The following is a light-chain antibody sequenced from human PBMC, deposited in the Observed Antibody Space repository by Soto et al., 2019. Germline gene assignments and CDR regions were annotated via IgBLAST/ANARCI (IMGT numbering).Light chain of an antibody. CDR2: GAS. CDR1: QSVSSSY. V-gene: IGKV3-20*01. J-gene: IGKJ4*01. CDR3: QQYGSSPALT. Sequence: EFVLTQSPGTLSLSPGERATLSCRASQSVSSSYLAWYQQKPGQAPRILIYGASTRATGIPDRFSGSGSGTDFTLTISRLEPEDFAGYYCQQYGSSPALTFGGGPRWRSN.